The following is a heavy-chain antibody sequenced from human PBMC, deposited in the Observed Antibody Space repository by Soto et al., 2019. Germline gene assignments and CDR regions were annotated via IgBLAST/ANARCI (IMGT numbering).Heavy chain of an antibody. CDR1: GFTFSSYA. Sequence: GGYLRLTCAASGFTFSSYAMSWVRQAPGKGMEWDSAISGSGGSTYYADSVKGRFTISRDNAKNTLYLQMNSLRAEDTAVYYCAKVPGYQLLYDYYDSSGACYFDHWGQGTLVTVSS. D-gene: IGHD3-22*01. CDR2: ISGSGGST. CDR3: AKVPGYQLLYDYYDSSGACYFDH. V-gene: IGHV3-23*01. J-gene: IGHJ4*01.